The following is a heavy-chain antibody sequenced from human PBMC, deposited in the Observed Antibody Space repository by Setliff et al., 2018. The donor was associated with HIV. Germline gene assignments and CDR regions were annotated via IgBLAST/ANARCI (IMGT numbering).Heavy chain of an antibody. Sequence: PGGSLRLSCAASGFTFTNYAMSWVRQAPGKGLEWVSVISGSGGSTYYADFVKGRFTISRDTAKNTVYLQMNSLTSEDTAFYYCARGRINYGDYYYWGQGTLVTVSS. J-gene: IGHJ4*02. CDR2: ISGSGGST. D-gene: IGHD4-17*01. V-gene: IGHV3-23*01. CDR3: ARGRINYGDYYY. CDR1: GFTFTNYA.